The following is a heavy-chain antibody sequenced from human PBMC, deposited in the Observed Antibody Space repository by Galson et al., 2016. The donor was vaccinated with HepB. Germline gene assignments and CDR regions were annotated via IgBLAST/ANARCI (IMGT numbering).Heavy chain of an antibody. J-gene: IGHJ4*02. CDR2: LHNSGST. CDR1: GGSISGSSYY. D-gene: IGHD4-17*01. V-gene: IGHV4-39*01. Sequence: SETLSLTCTVSGGSISGSSYYWGCIRQPPGKGLEWIGSLHNSGSTYYNLSLKSRVTISVDTSKNQFSLKLSSVTAADTAVYYCARLSDHGDFVDYWGQGTLVTVSS. CDR3: ARLSDHGDFVDY.